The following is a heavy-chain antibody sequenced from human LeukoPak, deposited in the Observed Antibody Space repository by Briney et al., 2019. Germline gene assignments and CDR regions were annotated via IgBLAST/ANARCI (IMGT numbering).Heavy chain of an antibody. CDR2: IWYDGSKK. J-gene: IGHJ4*02. V-gene: IGHV3-33*01. CDR1: GFTFSSYG. Sequence: GRSLRLSCAASGFTFSSYGMHWVRQAPGKGLEWVAVIWYDGSKKYYADSVKGRFTISRDNSKNTLYLQMNSLRAEDTAVYYCARDLTGGLSSGWLAYWGQGTLVTVSS. D-gene: IGHD6-19*01. CDR3: ARDLTGGLSSGWLAY.